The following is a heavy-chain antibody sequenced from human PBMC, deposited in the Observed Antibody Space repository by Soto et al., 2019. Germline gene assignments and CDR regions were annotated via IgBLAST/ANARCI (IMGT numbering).Heavy chain of an antibody. CDR2: MNPNSGNT. CDR1: GYTFTSYD. CDR3: ARGVRGKQGNYYYYYYMDV. D-gene: IGHD3-10*01. J-gene: IGHJ6*03. V-gene: IGHV1-8*01. Sequence: ASVKVSCKASGYTFTSYDINWVRQATGQGLEWMGWMNPNSGNTGYAQKFQGRVTMTRNTSISTAYMELSSLRSEDTAVYYCARGVRGKQGNYYYYYYMDVWGKGTTVTVSS.